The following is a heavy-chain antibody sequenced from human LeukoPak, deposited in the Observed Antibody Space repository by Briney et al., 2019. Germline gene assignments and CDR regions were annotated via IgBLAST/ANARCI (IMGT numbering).Heavy chain of an antibody. V-gene: IGHV1-69*13. CDR3: ARDAVQLERRRYYYYYMDV. CDR1: GYTFTGYY. J-gene: IGHJ6*03. D-gene: IGHD1-1*01. Sequence: SVKVSCKASGYTFTGYYMHWVRQAPGQGLEWMGGIIPIFGTANYAQKFQGRVTITADESTSTAYMELSSLRSEDTAVYYCARDAVQLERRRYYYYYMDVWGKGTTVTISS. CDR2: IIPIFGTA.